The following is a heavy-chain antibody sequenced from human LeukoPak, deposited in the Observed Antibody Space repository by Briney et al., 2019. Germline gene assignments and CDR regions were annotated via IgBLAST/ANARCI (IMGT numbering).Heavy chain of an antibody. J-gene: IGHJ4*02. CDR1: GYTFTGYY. D-gene: IGHD3-10*01. CDR2: IIPIFGTA. V-gene: IGHV1-69*13. CDR3: ARESRGGFGESFDY. Sequence: SVKVSCKASGYTFTGYYMHWVRQAPGQGLEWMGGIIPIFGTANYAQKFQGRVTITADESTSTAYMELSSLRSEDTAVYYCARESRGGFGESFDYWGQGTLVTVSS.